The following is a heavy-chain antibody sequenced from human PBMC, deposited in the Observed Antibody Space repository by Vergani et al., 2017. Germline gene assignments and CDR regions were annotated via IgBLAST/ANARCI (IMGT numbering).Heavy chain of an antibody. D-gene: IGHD2-2*01. CDR1: GFTFSSYA. CDR2: ISGSGGST. CDR3: AKVRGVVVPAAINGFDP. V-gene: IGHV3-23*01. J-gene: IGHJ5*02. Sequence: EVQLLESGGGLVQPGGSLRLSCAASGFTFSSYAMSWVRQAPGKGLEWVSAISGSGGSTYYADSVKGRFTISRDTSKNTLYLQMNSLRAEDTAVYYCAKVRGVVVPAAINGFDPWGQGTLVTVSS.